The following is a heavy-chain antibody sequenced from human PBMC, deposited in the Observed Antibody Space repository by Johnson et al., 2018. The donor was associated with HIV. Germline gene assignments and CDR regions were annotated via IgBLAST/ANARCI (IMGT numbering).Heavy chain of an antibody. CDR3: ARDQYYYEITDWAGAFDI. Sequence: QVQLVESGGGVVQPGRSLRLSSAASGFTFSSYAMHWVRQAPGKGLEWVAVISSDGSNKYYADSVKGRFSISRDTSTNTLYLQMNSLRAEDTALYYCARDQYYYEITDWAGAFDIWGQGTMVTVSS. J-gene: IGHJ3*02. CDR2: ISSDGSNK. V-gene: IGHV3-30-3*01. CDR1: GFTFSSYA. D-gene: IGHD3-22*01.